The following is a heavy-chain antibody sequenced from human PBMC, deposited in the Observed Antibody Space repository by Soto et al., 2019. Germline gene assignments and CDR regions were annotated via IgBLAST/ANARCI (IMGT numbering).Heavy chain of an antibody. V-gene: IGHV3-23*01. CDR2: ISGSAASA. Sequence: PGGSLRLSCAASGFTFSSYALSWVRQAPGEGLEWVSAISGSAASAYYADSVKGRFTISRDSSKNTLYLQMNSLRAEDTAVYYCAQVASTWKYFQHWGQGTLVTVSS. CDR3: AQVASTWKYFQH. CDR1: GFTFSSYA. J-gene: IGHJ1*01. D-gene: IGHD6-13*01.